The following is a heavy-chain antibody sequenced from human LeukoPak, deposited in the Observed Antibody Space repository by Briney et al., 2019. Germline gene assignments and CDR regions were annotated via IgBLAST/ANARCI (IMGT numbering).Heavy chain of an antibody. D-gene: IGHD3-9*01. Sequence: GGSLRLSCAASGFTFSSYWMQWVRQAPGKGLVWVSCIYGDGSSTNYADSVKGRFTISRDNAKNTLYLQMNSLRAEDTAVYYCAKDQYYDILTGYYTDAEYFQHWGQGTLVTVSS. CDR1: GFTFSSYW. CDR2: IYGDGSST. CDR3: AKDQYYDILTGYYTDAEYFQH. J-gene: IGHJ1*01. V-gene: IGHV3-74*01.